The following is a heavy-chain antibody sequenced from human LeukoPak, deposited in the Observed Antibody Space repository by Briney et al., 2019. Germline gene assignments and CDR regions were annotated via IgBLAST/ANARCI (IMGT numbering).Heavy chain of an antibody. CDR3: AGPSNEGQWLVGQGVDY. J-gene: IGHJ4*02. Sequence: GGSLRLSCAASGFTFSDYNMRWIRQAPGKGLEWVSSISRSGSTKYYADSVKGRFTISRDNAKKSMYLEMNSLRAEDTAVYYCAGPSNEGQWLVGQGVDYWGQGTLVTVSS. V-gene: IGHV3-11*04. CDR2: ISRSGSTK. CDR1: GFTFSDYN. D-gene: IGHD6-19*01.